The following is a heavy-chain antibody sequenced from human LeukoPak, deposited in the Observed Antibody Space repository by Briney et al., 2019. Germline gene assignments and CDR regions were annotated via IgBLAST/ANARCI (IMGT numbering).Heavy chain of an antibody. CDR3: ATSSSVTHTRDP. CDR1: GYGFSDVY. J-gene: IGHJ5*02. CDR2: INPHSGAT. Sequence: ASVKVSCKASGYGFSDVYFNWVRQAPGQGPEWMGWINPHSGATNYAQRFQGRVSMDASIDTAYMELSRLTSDDTAVYYCATSSSVTHTRDPWGQGTLVTVSS. V-gene: IGHV1-2*02. D-gene: IGHD5/OR15-5a*01.